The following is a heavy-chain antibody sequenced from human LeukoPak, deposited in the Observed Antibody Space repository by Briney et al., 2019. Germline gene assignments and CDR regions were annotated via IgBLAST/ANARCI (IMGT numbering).Heavy chain of an antibody. CDR3: ARRPAIFMDGVYYYSMDI. J-gene: IGHJ6*02. CDR2: VSASADST. V-gene: IGHV3-23*01. CDR1: GLTVSSNY. D-gene: IGHD2-2*01. Sequence: AGGSLRLSCAASGLTVSSNYMSWVRQAPGKGLEWVSAVSASADSTYYADSVKGRFTISRDNSKNTLFLQMNSLRAEDTAVYYCARRPAIFMDGVYYYSMDIWGQGTTVTVSS.